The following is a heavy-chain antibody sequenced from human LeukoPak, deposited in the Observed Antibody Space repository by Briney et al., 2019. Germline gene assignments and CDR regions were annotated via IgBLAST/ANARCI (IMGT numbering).Heavy chain of an antibody. CDR3: ATYSSSWYGVFDY. CDR1: GGTFSSYA. V-gene: IGHV1-69*04. Sequence: GASVKVSCKASGGTFSSYAISWVRQAPGQGLEWMGRIIPILGIANYAQKFQGRVTITADKSTSTAYMELSSLRSEDTAVYYCATYSSSWYGVFDYWGQGTLVTVSS. CDR2: IIPILGIA. D-gene: IGHD6-13*01. J-gene: IGHJ4*02.